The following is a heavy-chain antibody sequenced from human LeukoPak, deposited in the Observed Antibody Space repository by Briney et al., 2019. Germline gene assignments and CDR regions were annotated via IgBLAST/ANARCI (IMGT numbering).Heavy chain of an antibody. D-gene: IGHD2-2*01. CDR1: GGSFSGYY. Sequence: SETLSLTCAVYGGSFSGYYWSWIRQPPGKGLEWIGEINHSGSTNYNPSLKSRVTISVDTYKNQFPLKLSSVIAADTAVYYCARTTEGYCSSASCFGFSYSYYMDVWGKGTTVTISS. J-gene: IGHJ6*03. V-gene: IGHV4-34*01. CDR2: INHSGST. CDR3: ARTTEGYCSSASCFGFSYSYYMDV.